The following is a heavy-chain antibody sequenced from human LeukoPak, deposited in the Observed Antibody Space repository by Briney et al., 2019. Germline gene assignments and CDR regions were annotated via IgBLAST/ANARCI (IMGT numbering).Heavy chain of an antibody. CDR2: INPNSGGT. Sequence: GASVKVSCKASGYTFTSYYMHWVRQAPGQGLEWMGWINPNSGGTNYAQKFQGRVTMTRDTSISTAYMELSRLRSDDTAVYYCARDFSSSGWYGSGYWGQGTLVTVSS. CDR1: GYTFTSYY. D-gene: IGHD6-19*01. CDR3: ARDFSSSGWYGSGY. J-gene: IGHJ4*02. V-gene: IGHV1-2*02.